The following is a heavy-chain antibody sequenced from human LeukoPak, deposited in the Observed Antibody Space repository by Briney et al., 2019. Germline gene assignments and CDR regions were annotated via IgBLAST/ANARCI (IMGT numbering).Heavy chain of an antibody. CDR3: ARDRYDSADS. CDR2: MNVKTGAT. CDR1: GYTFTDYY. J-gene: IGHJ4*02. V-gene: IGHV1-2*02. D-gene: IGHD3-22*01. Sequence: ASVKVSCKASGYTFTDYYIHWVRQAPGHGLEWLGWMNVKTGATSSAQRFPGRFTMTRDTSISTAYMELSRLRSDDTAVYYCARDRYDSADSWGQGTLVTVSS.